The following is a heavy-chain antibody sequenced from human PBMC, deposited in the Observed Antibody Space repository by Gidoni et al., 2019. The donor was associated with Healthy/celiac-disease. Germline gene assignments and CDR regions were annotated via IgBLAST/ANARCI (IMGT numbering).Heavy chain of an antibody. Sequence: QVQLVESGGGVVQPGRSLSLSCAASGFTFSSYAMHWVRQAPGKGLEWVAVISYDGSNKYYADSVKGRFTISRDNSKNTLYLQMNSLRAEDTAVYYCARGGNLYDILTGYSYWGQGTLVTVSS. CDR2: ISYDGSNK. D-gene: IGHD3-9*01. V-gene: IGHV3-30-3*01. CDR1: GFTFSSYA. J-gene: IGHJ4*02. CDR3: ARGGNLYDILTGYSY.